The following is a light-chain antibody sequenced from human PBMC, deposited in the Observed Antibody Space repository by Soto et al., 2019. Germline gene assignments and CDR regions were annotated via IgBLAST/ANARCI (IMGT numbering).Light chain of an antibody. CDR3: QQSYSTTWT. V-gene: IGKV1-39*01. J-gene: IGKJ1*01. CDR2: AAS. Sequence: DIQMTQSPSSLSASVGDRVTITCRASQGISTYLNWYQQKPGKAPKLLIYAASSLQSGVPSRFSGSGSETDFTLTISSLQPEDFATYSCQQSYSTTWTVGQGTKVDSK. CDR1: QGISTY.